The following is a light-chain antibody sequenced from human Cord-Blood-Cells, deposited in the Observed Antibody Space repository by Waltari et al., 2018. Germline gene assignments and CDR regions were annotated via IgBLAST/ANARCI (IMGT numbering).Light chain of an antibody. CDR3: QQSYSTPGT. CDR1: QSISSY. CDR2: AAS. V-gene: IGKV1-39*01. J-gene: IGKJ3*01. Sequence: IQMTQSPSSLSASVGDRVTITCRASQSISSYLNWYQQKPGKAPKLLIYAASSLQSGVPSRFSCSGSGTDFTLTISSLQPEDFATYYCQQSYSTPGTFGPGTKVDIK.